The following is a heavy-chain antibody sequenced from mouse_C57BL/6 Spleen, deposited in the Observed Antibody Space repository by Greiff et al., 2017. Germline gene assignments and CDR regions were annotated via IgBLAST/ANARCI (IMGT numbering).Heavy chain of an antibody. V-gene: IGHV1-82*01. CDR2: IYPGDGDT. Sequence: VQLQESGPELVKPGASVKISCKASGYAFSSSWMNWVKQRPGKGLEWIGRIYPGDGDTNYNGKFKGKATLTADKSSSQAYMQLSSLTSEDSAVYFCARGNYYGSSYAWFAYWGQGTLVTVSA. CDR1: GYAFSSSW. CDR3: ARGNYYGSSYAWFAY. J-gene: IGHJ3*01. D-gene: IGHD1-1*01.